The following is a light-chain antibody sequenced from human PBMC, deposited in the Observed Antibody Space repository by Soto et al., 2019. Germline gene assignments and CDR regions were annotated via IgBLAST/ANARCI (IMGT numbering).Light chain of an antibody. CDR1: QSVRSSNY. V-gene: IGKV3-15*01. CDR3: QQYNNWPFT. Sequence: EIVLTQYPGTLSLSPGERSTLSCRAIQSVRSSNYLAWYQHKPGQAPRLLIYGVFSRATGIPASFIGNGSGTEFTLPASSLQPEDFAVYSCQQYNNWPFTFGTGNKVDI. J-gene: IGKJ3*01. CDR2: GVF.